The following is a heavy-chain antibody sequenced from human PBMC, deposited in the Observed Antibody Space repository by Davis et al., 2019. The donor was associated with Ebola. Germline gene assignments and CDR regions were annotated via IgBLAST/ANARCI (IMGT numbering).Heavy chain of an antibody. CDR1: GYSFTSYW. Sequence: KVSCKASGYSFTSYWIGWVRQMPGKGLEWMGIIYPGDSDTRYSPSFQGQVTISADKSISTAYLQWSSLKASDTAMYYCARLRRTAYYFDYWGQGTLVTVSS. D-gene: IGHD1-14*01. J-gene: IGHJ4*02. V-gene: IGHV5-51*01. CDR2: IYPGDSDT. CDR3: ARLRRTAYYFDY.